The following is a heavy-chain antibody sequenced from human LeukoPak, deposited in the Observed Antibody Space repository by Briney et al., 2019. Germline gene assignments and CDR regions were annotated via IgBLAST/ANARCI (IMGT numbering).Heavy chain of an antibody. CDR2: INHSGST. CDR3: ARVKRIFGVVNYFDF. J-gene: IGHJ4*02. CDR1: GGSFSGYY. D-gene: IGHD3-3*01. V-gene: IGHV4-34*01. Sequence: SETLSLTCAVYGGSFSGYYWSWIRQPPGKGLEWIGEINHSGSTNYNPSLKRRVTISVDTSKNQFSLKLSSVTAADTAVYYCARVKRIFGVVNYFDFWGQGTLVTVSS.